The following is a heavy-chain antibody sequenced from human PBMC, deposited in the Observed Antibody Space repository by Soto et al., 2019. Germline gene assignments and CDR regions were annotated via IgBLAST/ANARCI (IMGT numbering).Heavy chain of an antibody. Sequence: QITLKESGPTLVKPTQTLTLTCTFSGFSLSTSGVGVGWIRQPPGKALEWLALIYWDDDKRYSPSLKSRLTITKDTSKNQVVLTMTNMDPVNTATYYCEHSRYGDYGRGEYFQHWGQGTLVTVYS. CDR1: GFSLSTSGVG. CDR3: EHSRYGDYGRGEYFQH. V-gene: IGHV2-5*02. J-gene: IGHJ1*01. D-gene: IGHD4-17*01. CDR2: IYWDDDK.